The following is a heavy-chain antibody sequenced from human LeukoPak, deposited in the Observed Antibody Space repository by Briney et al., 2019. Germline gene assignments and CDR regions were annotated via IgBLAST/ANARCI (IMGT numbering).Heavy chain of an antibody. CDR3: ARVSSWPYYMDV. CDR2: IWFDGSNA. D-gene: IGHD6-13*01. J-gene: IGHJ6*03. CDR1: RFAFNKYA. Sequence: GRSLRLSCAAPRFAFNKYAMHWVRQAPGKGLEWVAAIWFDGSNALYADSVEGRFTISRDNSENTMYLQMNSLRAEDTAVYYCARVSSWPYYMDVWGKGTTVTVSS. V-gene: IGHV3-33*01.